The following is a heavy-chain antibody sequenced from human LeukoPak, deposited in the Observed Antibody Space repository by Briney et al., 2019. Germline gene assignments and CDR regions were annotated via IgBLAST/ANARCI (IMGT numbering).Heavy chain of an antibody. J-gene: IGHJ3*02. D-gene: IGHD3-3*01. V-gene: IGHV1-2*02. CDR2: INPNSGGT. Sequence: GASVKVSCKASGYTFTGYYMHWVRQAPGQGLEWMGWINPNSGGTNYAQKFQGRVTMTRDTSISTAYMELSRLRSDDTAVYYCARDRGLIDFWSRAPRDAFDIWGQGTMVTVSS. CDR3: ARDRGLIDFWSRAPRDAFDI. CDR1: GYTFTGYY.